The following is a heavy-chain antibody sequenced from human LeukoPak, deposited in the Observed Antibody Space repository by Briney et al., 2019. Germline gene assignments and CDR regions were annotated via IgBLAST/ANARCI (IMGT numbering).Heavy chain of an antibody. D-gene: IGHD4-17*01. CDR2: ISSSSTYM. CDR1: GFTFSSYN. CDR3: ARGLDYGDYFDY. V-gene: IGHV3-21*01. Sequence: PGGSLRLSCAASGFTFSSYNMNWVRQAPGRGLEWVSSISSSSTYMFYADSVKGRFTISRDNAKNSLYLRMDSLRAEDTAVYYCARGLDYGDYFDYWGQGTLVTVSS. J-gene: IGHJ4*02.